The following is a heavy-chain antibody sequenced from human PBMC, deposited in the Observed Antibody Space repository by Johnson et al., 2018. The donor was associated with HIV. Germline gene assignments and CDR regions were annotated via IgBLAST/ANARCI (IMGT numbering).Heavy chain of an antibody. CDR2: ISGSGGST. CDR1: GFKFNNYA. Sequence: EVQLVESGGGLVQPGGSLGLSCAASGFKFNNYAMTWVRQAPGKGLEWVSVISGSGGSTYYADSVKGRFTISRDNSRNTLYLQINNLRAEDTAVYYCATHLNDYGDTLTDDAFDIWGQGTLVTVSS. V-gene: IGHV3-23*04. D-gene: IGHD4-17*01. CDR3: ATHLNDYGDTLTDDAFDI. J-gene: IGHJ3*02.